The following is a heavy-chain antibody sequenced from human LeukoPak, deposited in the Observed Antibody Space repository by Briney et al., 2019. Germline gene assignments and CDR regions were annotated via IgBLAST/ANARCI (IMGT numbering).Heavy chain of an antibody. Sequence: SVKVSCKASGGTLSSYPISWVRQAPGQGLEWMGRVIPIVGITNYGQKFQGRVTLTADISTNTAYMELSGLTFDDTAIYYCARSVASPDAGRGNWFDPWGQGTLDTVS. D-gene: IGHD3-10*01. V-gene: IGHV1-69*02. J-gene: IGHJ5*02. CDR2: VIPIVGIT. CDR1: GGTLSSYP. CDR3: ARSVASPDAGRGNWFDP.